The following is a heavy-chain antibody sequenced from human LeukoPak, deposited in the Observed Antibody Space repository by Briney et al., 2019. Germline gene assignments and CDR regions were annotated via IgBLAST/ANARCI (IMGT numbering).Heavy chain of an antibody. Sequence: SETLSLTCAVYGGSFTGYYWTWIRQPPGKGLEWIGYIYYSGSTNYNPSLKSRVTISVDTSKNQFSLKLTSVTAADTAMYYCARDTGGRGRLDAFDIWGQGTMVTVSS. CDR3: ARDTGGRGRLDAFDI. V-gene: IGHV4-59*12. CDR2: IYYSGST. D-gene: IGHD3-10*01. J-gene: IGHJ3*02. CDR1: GGSFTGYY.